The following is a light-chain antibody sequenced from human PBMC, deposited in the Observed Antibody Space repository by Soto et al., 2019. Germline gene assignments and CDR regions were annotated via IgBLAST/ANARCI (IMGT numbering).Light chain of an antibody. Sequence: EIVLTQSPATLSLSPGERATLSCRASQNVSTYLAWYQQKPGQAPRLLIYDASNRATGIPARFSGSGSGTDFTLTISSLEPEDFALYYCQQRTNSLTFGPGTKVDIK. J-gene: IGKJ3*01. V-gene: IGKV3-11*01. CDR2: DAS. CDR1: QNVSTY. CDR3: QQRTNSLT.